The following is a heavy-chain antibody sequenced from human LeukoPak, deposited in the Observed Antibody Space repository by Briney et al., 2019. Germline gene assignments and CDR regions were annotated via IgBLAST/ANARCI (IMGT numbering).Heavy chain of an antibody. V-gene: IGHV4-34*01. CDR2: INHSGST. CDR1: GGSLSGHY. D-gene: IGHD3-10*01. CDR3: SREGDPITGYFYYYMGV. Sequence: SETLSLTCAVYGGSLSGHYWSWIRQPPGKGLEWVGEINHSGSTNYNPAFWGRVTISVDTSKNQFFLKLNSVTAADTAVYYCSREGDPITGYFYYYMGVWGRGTTVTVSS. J-gene: IGHJ6*03.